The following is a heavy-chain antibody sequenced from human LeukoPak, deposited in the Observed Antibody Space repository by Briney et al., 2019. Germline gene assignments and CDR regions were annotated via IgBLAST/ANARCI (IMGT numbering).Heavy chain of an antibody. D-gene: IGHD1-20*01. Sequence: ASVKVSCKASGYTFTGYYMHWVRQAPGQGLEWMGWINPNSGGTNYAQKFQGRVTMTRDTSISTAYMELSRLRSDDTAVYYCARGRTGLTGTKRHFDYWGQGTLVTVSS. CDR2: INPNSGGT. CDR1: GYTFTGYY. J-gene: IGHJ4*02. V-gene: IGHV1-2*02. CDR3: ARGRTGLTGTKRHFDY.